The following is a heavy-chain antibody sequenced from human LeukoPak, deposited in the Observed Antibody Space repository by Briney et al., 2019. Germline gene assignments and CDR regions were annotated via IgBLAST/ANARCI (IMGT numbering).Heavy chain of an antibody. Sequence: ASVKVSCKASGYSFTSYYMHWVQQAPGQGLEWMGIINPSGGSTSYAQKFQGRVTMTRDMSTSTVYMDLSSLRSDDTAVYYCARSASGSYWNFQHWGQGTLVTVSS. D-gene: IGHD1-26*01. CDR2: INPSGGST. V-gene: IGHV1-46*01. CDR1: GYSFTSYY. J-gene: IGHJ1*01. CDR3: ARSASGSYWNFQH.